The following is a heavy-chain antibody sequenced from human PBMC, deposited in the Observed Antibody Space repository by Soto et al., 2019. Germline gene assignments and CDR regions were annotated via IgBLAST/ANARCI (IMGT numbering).Heavy chain of an antibody. V-gene: IGHV2-5*02. CDR1: GFSLSTSGVG. D-gene: IGHD5-12*01. CDR2: IYWDDDK. CDR3: AHVYGGYDNFDY. J-gene: IGHJ4*02. Sequence: QITLKESGPTLVKPTQTLTLTCTFSGFSLSTSGVGVGWIRQPPGKALEWLALIYWDDDKRDSPSLKRRLTITKDTSKNQVVLTMTNMDPVDTATYYCAHVYGGYDNFDYWGQGTLVTVSS.